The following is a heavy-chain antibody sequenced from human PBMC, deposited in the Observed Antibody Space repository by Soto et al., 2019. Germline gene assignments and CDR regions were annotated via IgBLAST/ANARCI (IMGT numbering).Heavy chain of an antibody. CDR1: GFTFSSYA. J-gene: IGHJ4*02. Sequence: GGSLRLSCAASGFTFSSYAMSWVRQAPGKGLEWVSAISGSGGSTYYVDSVKGRFTISRDNSKNTLYLQMNSLSAEDKAVYYCAKDKGPHSSGWRWTFDYWGQGTLVTVSS. V-gene: IGHV3-23*01. CDR3: AKDKGPHSSGWRWTFDY. D-gene: IGHD6-19*01. CDR2: ISGSGGST.